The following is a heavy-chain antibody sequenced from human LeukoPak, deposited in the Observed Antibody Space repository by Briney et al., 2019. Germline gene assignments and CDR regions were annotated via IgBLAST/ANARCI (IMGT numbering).Heavy chain of an antibody. CDR1: GFPIRGYN. Sequence: SETLSLTCTAPGFPIRGYNWTWIRQPPGKGLKWIGYIYYSGSTNYNPSLKSRITMSVDTSKNQFSLKLTSVTAADTAVYYCARSGGGYRNFDYWGQGALVTVSS. V-gene: IGHV4-59*01. CDR3: ARSGGGYRNFDY. D-gene: IGHD3-16*01. J-gene: IGHJ4*02. CDR2: IYYSGST.